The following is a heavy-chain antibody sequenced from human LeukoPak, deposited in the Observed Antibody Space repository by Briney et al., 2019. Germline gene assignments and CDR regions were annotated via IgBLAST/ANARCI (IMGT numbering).Heavy chain of an antibody. D-gene: IGHD1-26*01. V-gene: IGHV4-61*05. Sequence: SETLSLTCTVSGGSISSSSYYWSWIRQSPGKGLDWIGYIYYTGSTDYNPSLKSRVTISVDTSKNQFSLKLTSVTAPDTAVYYCARHISGNYGGYFDYWGQGTLVAVSS. CDR3: ARHISGNYGGYFDY. CDR2: IYYTGST. J-gene: IGHJ4*02. CDR1: GGSISSSSYY.